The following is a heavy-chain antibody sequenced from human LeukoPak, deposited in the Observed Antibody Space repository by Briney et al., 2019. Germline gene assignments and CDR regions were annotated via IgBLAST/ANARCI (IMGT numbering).Heavy chain of an antibody. J-gene: IGHJ4*02. CDR3: AREGSSGYYRE. Sequence: PSETLSLTCTVSGGSISSYYWSWIRQPPGKGLEWIGYIYYSGSTNYNPSLKSRVTISVDTSKNQFSLKLSSVTAADTAVYYCAREGSSGYYREWGQGTLVTVSS. V-gene: IGHV4-59*12. CDR2: IYYSGST. CDR1: GGSISSYY. D-gene: IGHD3-22*01.